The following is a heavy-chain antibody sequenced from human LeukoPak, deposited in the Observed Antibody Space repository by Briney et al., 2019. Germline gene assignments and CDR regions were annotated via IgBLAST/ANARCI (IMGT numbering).Heavy chain of an antibody. CDR3: ARVRYSSGWYYYYGMDV. D-gene: IGHD6-19*01. Sequence: ASVKVSCKASGYTFTTYYXXXXXQAPGQGLEWMGXXNPSGGSTSYAQKFQGRVTMTRDTSTSTVYMELSSLRSEDTAVYYCARVRYSSGWYYYYGMDVWGQGTTVTVSS. CDR2: XNPSGGST. CDR1: GYTFTTYY. V-gene: IGHV1-46*01. J-gene: IGHJ6*02.